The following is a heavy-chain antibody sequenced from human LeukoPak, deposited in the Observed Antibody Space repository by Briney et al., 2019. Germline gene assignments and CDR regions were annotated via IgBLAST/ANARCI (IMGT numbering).Heavy chain of an antibody. Sequence: GGSLRLSCAASGFTFSSYAMSWVRQAPGKGLEWVSAISGSGGSTYYAGSVKGRFTISRDNSKNTLYLQMNSLRAEDTAVYYCARWLLLSRYFDYWGQGTLVTVSS. D-gene: IGHD3-22*01. CDR3: ARWLLLSRYFDY. J-gene: IGHJ4*02. CDR2: ISGSGGST. CDR1: GFTFSSYA. V-gene: IGHV3-23*01.